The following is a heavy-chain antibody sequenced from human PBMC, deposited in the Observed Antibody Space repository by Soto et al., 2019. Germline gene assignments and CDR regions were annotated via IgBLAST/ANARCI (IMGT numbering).Heavy chain of an antibody. CDR1: GYTFTGYY. D-gene: IGHD3-3*01. V-gene: IGHV1-2*02. CDR3: VRAGRGVVTPSHY. J-gene: IGHJ4*02. CDR2: INPNSGGT. Sequence: ASVKVSCKASGYTFTGYYMHWVRQAPGQGLEWMGWINPNSGGTNYAQKFQGRVTMTRDTSISTAYMELSRLRSDDTAVYYCVRAGRGVVTPSHYWGQGTLVTVSS.